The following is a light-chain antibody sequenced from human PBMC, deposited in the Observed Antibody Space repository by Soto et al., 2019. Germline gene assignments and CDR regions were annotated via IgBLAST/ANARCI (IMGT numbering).Light chain of an antibody. Sequence: EIVLTQSPGTLSLSPGEEATLSCRASQSVDSNYLAWYQQKPGQTPRLIIYGASGRADGIPHRFSGSGFGTDLTLTISKVEPEDFAVYYCQQYGTPRSVTFGQGTRLEIK. CDR1: QSVDSNY. V-gene: IGKV3-20*01. CDR3: QQYGTPRSVT. CDR2: GAS. J-gene: IGKJ5*01.